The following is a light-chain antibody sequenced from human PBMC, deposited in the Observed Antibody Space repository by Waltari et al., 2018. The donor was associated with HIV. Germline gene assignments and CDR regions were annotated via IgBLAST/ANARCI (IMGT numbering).Light chain of an antibody. CDR1: DIGTRS. Sequence: SYVLTQTPSVSVAPGKTATLTCEGSDIGTRSVHWYRQKPGQAPVLVIYYDGERPSGIAERFSGSNSENTATLTISRVGVGDEADYYCQVWDANTDVVFGTGTKLTVL. CDR2: YDG. J-gene: IGLJ2*01. CDR3: QVWDANTDVV. V-gene: IGLV3-21*04.